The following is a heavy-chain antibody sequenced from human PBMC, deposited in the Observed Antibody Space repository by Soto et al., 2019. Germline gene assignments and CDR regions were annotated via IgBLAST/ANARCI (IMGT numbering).Heavy chain of an antibody. J-gene: IGHJ4*02. CDR1: GFTFSSDW. D-gene: IGHD2-15*01. CDR3: XXTXVTGY. V-gene: IGHV3-74*01. CDR2: INSDGSST. Sequence: EVQLVESGGGLVQPGGSLRLSCAVSGFTFSSDWMHWVRQAPGKGLVWVSRINSDGSSTSYADSVKGRFTISRDNAKXXXXXXXXXXXXXXXXXXXXXXTXVTGYWGQGTLVTVSS.